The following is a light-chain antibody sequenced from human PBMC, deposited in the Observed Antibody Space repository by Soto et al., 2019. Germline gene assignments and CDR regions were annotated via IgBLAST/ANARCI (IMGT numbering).Light chain of an antibody. CDR1: SSDVGGYNY. Sequence: QSALTQPASVSGSPGQSITISCTGTSSDVGGYNYVSWYQQHPGKAPKLMIYEVSNRPSGVSNHFSGSKSGNTASLTISGLQAEDEADYYCSSYTSSSPVVFGGATKLTVL. V-gene: IGLV2-14*01. J-gene: IGLJ2*01. CDR2: EVS. CDR3: SSYTSSSPVV.